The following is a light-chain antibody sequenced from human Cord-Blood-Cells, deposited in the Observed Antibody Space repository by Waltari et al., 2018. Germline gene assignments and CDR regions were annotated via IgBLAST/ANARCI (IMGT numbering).Light chain of an antibody. J-gene: IGKJ2*01. CDR2: DAS. Sequence: DIQMTQSPSSLSASVGDRVTITCQASQDISHYLNWYQQKPGKAPKRLIYDASNLETGVPSRFSGSGSGTDFTFTISSLQPEDIATYYYQQYDNLPYTFGQGTKLEIK. V-gene: IGKV1-33*01. CDR3: QQYDNLPYT. CDR1: QDISHY.